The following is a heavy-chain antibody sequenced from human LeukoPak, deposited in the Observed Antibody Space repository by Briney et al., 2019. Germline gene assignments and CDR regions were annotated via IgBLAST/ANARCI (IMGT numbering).Heavy chain of an antibody. CDR1: GYTFINFY. V-gene: IGHV1-18*04. Sequence: GASVKVSCKASGYTFINFYMHWVRQAPGQGLEWMGWISAYNGNTNYAQKLQGRVTMTTDTSTSTAYMEVRSLRSDDTAVYYCAREDWDDSSAYDSNTRGYGMDVWGQGTTVTVSS. J-gene: IGHJ6*02. CDR2: ISAYNGNT. CDR3: AREDWDDSSAYDSNTRGYGMDV. D-gene: IGHD3-22*01.